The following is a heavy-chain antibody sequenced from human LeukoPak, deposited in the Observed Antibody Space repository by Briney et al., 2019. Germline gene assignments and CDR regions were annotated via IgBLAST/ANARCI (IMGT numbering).Heavy chain of an antibody. D-gene: IGHD6-19*01. CDR3: ARDSGRLAVAGSGVLDY. CDR2: ISRDGTNK. CDR1: GFTFSSYG. V-gene: IGHV3-30*03. Sequence: GRSLRLSCAASGFTFSSYGVHWVRQAPGKGLEWVAIISRDGTNKYYGDSVKGRFTVSRDNSRNTLYLQMNSLRAEDTAVYYCARDSGRLAVAGSGVLDYWVQGTLVTVSS. J-gene: IGHJ4*02.